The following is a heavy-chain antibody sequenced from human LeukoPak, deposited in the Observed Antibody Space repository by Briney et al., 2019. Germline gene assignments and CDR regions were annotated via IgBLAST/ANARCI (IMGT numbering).Heavy chain of an antibody. CDR3: ARSLGNYDILTGAFDY. CDR1: GFTFSSYA. V-gene: IGHV3-30-3*01. D-gene: IGHD3-9*01. CDR2: ISYDGSNK. Sequence: GGSLRLSCAASGFTFSSYAMHWVRQAPGKGLEWVAVISYDGSNKYYADSVKGRSTISRDNSKNTLYLQMNSLRAEDTAVYYCARSLGNYDILTGAFDYWGQGTLVTVSS. J-gene: IGHJ4*02.